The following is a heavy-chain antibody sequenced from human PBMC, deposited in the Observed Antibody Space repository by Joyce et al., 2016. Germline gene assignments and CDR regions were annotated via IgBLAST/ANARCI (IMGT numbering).Heavy chain of an antibody. CDR3: AKGALADQLLPPADL. V-gene: IGHV3-30*18. Sequence: QFQLVESGGRVVQPGRSLRLSCRASGFTFNNFAMHWVRQAPGKGREWVAVISHDAERQFYGESSKGRFTISRDNYKNTLDLQMNSLRVEDTAGYYCAKGALADQLLPPADLWGQGTLVTVSS. CDR2: ISHDAERQ. J-gene: IGHJ1*01. CDR1: GFTFNNFA. D-gene: IGHD1-1*01.